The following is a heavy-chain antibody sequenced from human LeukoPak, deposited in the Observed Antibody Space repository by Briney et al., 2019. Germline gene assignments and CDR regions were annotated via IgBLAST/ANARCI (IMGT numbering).Heavy chain of an antibody. Sequence: GGSLRLSCAASGFTVSGSYMSWVRQAPGKGLEWVSVIYAGGTTYYPDSVKGRFTISRDNSKNTLYLQMDSLRSEDTAVYYCATNGYSGTYNRYFDSWGQGTLVTVSS. CDR2: IYAGGTT. D-gene: IGHD1-26*01. J-gene: IGHJ4*02. V-gene: IGHV3-53*05. CDR3: ATNGYSGTYNRYFDS. CDR1: GFTVSGSY.